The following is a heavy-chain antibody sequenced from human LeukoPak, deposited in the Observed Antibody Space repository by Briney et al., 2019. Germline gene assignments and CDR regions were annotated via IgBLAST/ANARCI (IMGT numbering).Heavy chain of an antibody. CDR2: IYSGGST. Sequence: GGSLRLSCAASGFTVSSNYMSWVRQAPGKGLEWVSVIYSGGSTYYADSVKGRFTISRHNSKNTLYLQMNSLRAEDTAVCYCARGRPFYYDSSGHLDYWAREPWSPSPQ. CDR1: GFTVSSNY. D-gene: IGHD3-22*01. J-gene: IGHJ4*02. V-gene: IGHV3-53*04. CDR3: ARGRPFYYDSSGHLDY.